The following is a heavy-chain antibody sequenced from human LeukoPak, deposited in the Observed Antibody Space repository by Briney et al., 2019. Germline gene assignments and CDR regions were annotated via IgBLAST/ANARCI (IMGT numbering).Heavy chain of an antibody. D-gene: IGHD2-2*02. J-gene: IGHJ4*02. V-gene: IGHV3-33*06. CDR3: DKDAGHRDLIPSDFFDY. CDR1: GFVFSEHG. Sequence: GGPLRLSCAASGFVFSEHGMHWVRPAPGKGLERVAGTWYDYSNKYYGDSVKGRFTISRDNSKITLYLQMNSLSAEDTAVSACDKDAGHRDLIPSDFFDYWGQGTLVTVSS. CDR2: TWYDYSNK.